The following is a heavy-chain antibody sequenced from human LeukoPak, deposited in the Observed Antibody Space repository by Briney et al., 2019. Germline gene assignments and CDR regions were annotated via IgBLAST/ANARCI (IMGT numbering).Heavy chain of an antibody. V-gene: IGHV3-23*01. CDR2: TSGSGGST. D-gene: IGHD6-13*01. CDR1: GFTFSSYA. J-gene: IGHJ4*02. CDR3: AKGDSSSWYLFDY. Sequence: GGSLRLSCAASGFTFSSYAMSWVRQAPGKGLEWVSATSGSGGSTYYADSVKGRFTISRDNSKNTLYLQMNSLRAEDTAVYYCAKGDSSSWYLFDYWGQGTLVTVSS.